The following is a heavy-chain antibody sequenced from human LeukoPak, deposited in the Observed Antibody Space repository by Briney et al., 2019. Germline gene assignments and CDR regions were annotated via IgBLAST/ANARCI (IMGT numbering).Heavy chain of an antibody. Sequence: ASVKVSCKASGYTFTSYYMHWVRQAPGQGLEWMGIINPSGGSTSYAQKFQGRVTMTRDTSISTAYMELSRLRSDDTAVYYCAARAGQQLLFDYWGQGTLVTVSS. D-gene: IGHD6-13*01. CDR1: GYTFTSYY. V-gene: IGHV1-46*01. J-gene: IGHJ4*02. CDR2: INPSGGST. CDR3: AARAGQQLLFDY.